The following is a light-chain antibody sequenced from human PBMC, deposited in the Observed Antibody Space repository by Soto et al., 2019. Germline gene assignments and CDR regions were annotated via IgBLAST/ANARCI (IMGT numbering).Light chain of an antibody. CDR3: QQDNNWHPWT. V-gene: IGKV3-15*01. CDR2: GAS. CDR1: QSVSSN. J-gene: IGKJ1*01. Sequence: EIVMTQSPATLSVSPGERATLSCRASQSVSSNLAWYQQKPGQAPRLRIYGASTRATGIPARFSGSGSGTEFKLTTSSLQSEDLAVSYYQQDNNWHPWTFGQGTKVEI.